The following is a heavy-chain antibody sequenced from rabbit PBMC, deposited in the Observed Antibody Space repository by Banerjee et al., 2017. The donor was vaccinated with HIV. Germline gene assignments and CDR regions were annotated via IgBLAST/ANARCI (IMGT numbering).Heavy chain of an antibody. Sequence: QSLEESGGDLVKPEGSLTLTCTASGFSFSSSYYMCWVRLAPGKGLEWIACIYTGDSGSTYYASWAKGRFTISKASSTTVTLQMTSLTAADTATYFCARKWYASTSTFYYFGLWGPGTLVTVS. J-gene: IGHJ4*01. CDR1: GFSFSSSYY. V-gene: IGHV1S40*01. CDR3: ARKWYASTSTFYYFGL. CDR2: IYTGDSGST. D-gene: IGHD1-1*01.